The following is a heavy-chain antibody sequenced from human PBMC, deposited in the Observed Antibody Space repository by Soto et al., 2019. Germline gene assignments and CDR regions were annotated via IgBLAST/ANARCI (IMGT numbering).Heavy chain of an antibody. CDR2: ISTGGDST. CDR1: GFTFSISA. D-gene: IGHD5-18*01. CDR3: AKVHGQLYNYGQYYYYGMAV. V-gene: IGHV3-23*01. Sequence: GGSLRLSCAASGFTFSISAMTWVRQAPGKGLEWVSVISTGGDSTYYADSVKGRFTISRDNSNNMLYLQMNSLSAEDTAVYYCAKVHGQLYNYGQYYYYGMAVWGQGTTVTVSS. J-gene: IGHJ6*02.